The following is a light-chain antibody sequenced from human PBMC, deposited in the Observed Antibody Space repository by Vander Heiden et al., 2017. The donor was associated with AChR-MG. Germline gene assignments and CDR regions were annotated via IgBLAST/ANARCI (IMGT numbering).Light chain of an antibody. V-gene: IGKV3-15*01. CDR1: ESVTSD. Sequence: ETLLTQSPVTLSVSPGETATLSCRASESVTSDLAWYQQKGGQAPRLLIYGASRRATGIPPRLSGSGSETEFTLTISSVQSEDFAVYHCQQYKRWPLTFGGGTKVDIK. CDR2: GAS. J-gene: IGKJ4*01. CDR3: QQYKRWPLT.